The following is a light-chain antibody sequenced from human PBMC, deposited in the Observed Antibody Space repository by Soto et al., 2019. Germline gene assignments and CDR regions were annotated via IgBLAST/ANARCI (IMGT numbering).Light chain of an antibody. Sequence: EIVSTQSPATLSFSPGERSTLSCRSSQSVSSYLAWYQQKPGQAPRLLIYDASNRATGIPARFSGSGSGTDFTLTISSLEPEDFAVYYCQQRSNWPRLTFGGGSKVDIK. J-gene: IGKJ4*01. CDR3: QQRSNWPRLT. V-gene: IGKV3-11*01. CDR2: DAS. CDR1: QSVSSY.